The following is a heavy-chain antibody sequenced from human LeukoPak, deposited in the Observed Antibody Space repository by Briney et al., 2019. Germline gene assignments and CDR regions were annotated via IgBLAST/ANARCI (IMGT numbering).Heavy chain of an antibody. Sequence: ASVKVSCKASGYTFNTYGISWVRQAPGQGLEWMGCISVYNGKTNYAQKFQGRVTMTTDTSTSTAYMELGRLRFDDSAVYYCARVYYYDTSGHNWFDPWGQGTLVTVSS. CDR3: ARVYYYDTSGHNWFDP. D-gene: IGHD3-22*01. CDR2: ISVYNGKT. V-gene: IGHV1-18*01. J-gene: IGHJ5*02. CDR1: GYTFNTYG.